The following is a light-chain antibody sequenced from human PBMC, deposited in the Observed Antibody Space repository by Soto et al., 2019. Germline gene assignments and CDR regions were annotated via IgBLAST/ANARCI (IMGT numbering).Light chain of an antibody. CDR1: QRVSSSY. V-gene: IGKV3-20*01. CDR3: QQRSYPIT. J-gene: IGKJ5*01. CDR2: GAS. Sequence: EIVLTQSQGTLTLSPGERAPLSCRASQRVSSSYLAWYQQNPGQAPRLLIYGASSRATSIPERFSGSGSGTDFTLTISRLEPEYFAVYYWQQRSYPITFGQGTRLEIK.